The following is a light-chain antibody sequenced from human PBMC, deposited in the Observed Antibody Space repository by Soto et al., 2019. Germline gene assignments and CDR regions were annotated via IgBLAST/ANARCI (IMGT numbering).Light chain of an antibody. CDR2: MVS. CDR3: VQGTHWPWT. V-gene: IGKV2-30*01. CDR1: QSLVYSDGNIY. Sequence: DVMMTQSPLSLPVTLGQPASISCRSSQSLVYSDGNIYLHWFQQRPGQSPRRLIYMVSNRDSGVPDRFSGRGSGTDFTLKISRVEAEDVGIYYCVQGTHWPWTFGQGTKVEIK. J-gene: IGKJ1*01.